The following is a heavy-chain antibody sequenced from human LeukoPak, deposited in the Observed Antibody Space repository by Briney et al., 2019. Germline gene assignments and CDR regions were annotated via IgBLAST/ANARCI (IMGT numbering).Heavy chain of an antibody. J-gene: IGHJ4*02. CDR2: ISGSGGST. V-gene: IGHV3-23*01. Sequence: GGSLRLSCAASGFTFSSYAMSWVRQAPGKGLEWVSAISGSGGSTYYADSVKGRFTISRDNSKNTLYLQMNSLRAEDTAVYYCARGWIGPLVRLQLFDYWGQGTLVTVSS. D-gene: IGHD1-1*01. CDR3: ARGWIGPLVRLQLFDY. CDR1: GFTFSSYA.